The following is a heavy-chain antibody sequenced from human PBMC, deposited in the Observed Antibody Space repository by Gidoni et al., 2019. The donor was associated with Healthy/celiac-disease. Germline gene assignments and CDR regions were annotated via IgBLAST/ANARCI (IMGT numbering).Heavy chain of an antibody. Sequence: EVQLVESGGGLVQPGGSLSLSCADSGFPFADYAMPWVRQAPGKGLAWVSGISWNSGSIGYADSVKGRFTISRDNAKNSLYLQMNSLRAEDTALYYCAKDSHRTTVVTPGFFDYWGQGTLVTVSS. CDR3: AKDSHRTTVVTPGFFDY. CDR1: GFPFADYA. CDR2: ISWNSGSI. D-gene: IGHD4-17*01. J-gene: IGHJ4*02. V-gene: IGHV3-9*01.